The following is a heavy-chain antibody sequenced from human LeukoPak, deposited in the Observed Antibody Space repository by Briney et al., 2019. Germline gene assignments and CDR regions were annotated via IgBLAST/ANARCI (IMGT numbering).Heavy chain of an antibody. Sequence: ASVKVSCKASGYTFTGYYIHWVRQAPGQGLEWMGWINPNSGGTNYAQKFQGRVTMTRDTSTSTVYMELSGLRSEDTAVYYCARDKNPEWLTVVGYYFDYWGQGTLVTVSS. V-gene: IGHV1-2*02. CDR3: ARDKNPEWLTVVGYYFDY. CDR1: GYTFTGYY. CDR2: INPNSGGT. J-gene: IGHJ4*02. D-gene: IGHD3-3*01.